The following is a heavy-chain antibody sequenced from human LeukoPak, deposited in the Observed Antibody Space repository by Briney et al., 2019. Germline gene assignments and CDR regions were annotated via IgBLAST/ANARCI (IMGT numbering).Heavy chain of an antibody. CDR2: INHSGST. V-gene: IGHV4-34*01. D-gene: IGHD6-13*01. Sequence: SETLSLTCAVYGGSFSGYYWSWIRQPPGKGLEWIGEINHSGSTNYNPSLKSRVTISVDTSKNQFSLKLSSVTAADTAVYYCARGLGVAARFDPWGQGTLVTVSS. J-gene: IGHJ5*02. CDR3: ARGLGVAARFDP. CDR1: GGSFSGYY.